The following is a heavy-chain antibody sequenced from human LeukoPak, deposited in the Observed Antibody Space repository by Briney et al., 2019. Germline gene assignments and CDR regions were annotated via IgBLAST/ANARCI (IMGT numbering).Heavy chain of an antibody. CDR1: GFTFSSYC. V-gene: IGHV3-7*01. CDR2: IEQDGSEK. CDR3: AKEIYTIFAVVPEQDV. Sequence: GGSLRLSCAASGFTFSSYCMSWVRQAPGKGLEWVAYIEQDGSEKYYADSVEGRFTISRDNAKNSLYKQMNSVRAEDRAVYYCAKEIYTIFAVVPEQDVWAKGTTVPVSS. D-gene: IGHD3-3*01. J-gene: IGHJ6*04.